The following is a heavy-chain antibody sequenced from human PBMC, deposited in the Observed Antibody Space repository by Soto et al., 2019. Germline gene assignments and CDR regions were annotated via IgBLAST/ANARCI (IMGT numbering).Heavy chain of an antibody. CDR1: GFTFSSYS. D-gene: IGHD5-18*01. Sequence: GGSLRLSCAASGFTFSSYSMNWVRQAPGKGLEWVSYISSSSNTIDYAENVKGRITISRDNTKNSLYQQMNNLRDEDTAVYYCARCRGYSYGYGDYWGQGT. CDR2: ISSSSNTI. J-gene: IGHJ4*02. V-gene: IGHV3-48*02. CDR3: ARCRGYSYGYGDY.